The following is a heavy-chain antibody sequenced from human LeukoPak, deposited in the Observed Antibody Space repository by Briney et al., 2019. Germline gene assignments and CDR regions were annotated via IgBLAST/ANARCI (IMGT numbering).Heavy chain of an antibody. Sequence: GGSLRLSCAASGYIFRRYWVSWVRQAPGKGLEWVANINEDGSQKNYVDSVKGRFIISGDNAKNSLYLQMNSLRAEDTAVYYCARERQYYYDSSGYYYFDYWGQGTLVTVSS. CDR3: ARERQYYYDSSGYYYFDY. CDR1: GYIFRRYW. D-gene: IGHD3-22*01. V-gene: IGHV3-7*01. CDR2: INEDGSQK. J-gene: IGHJ4*02.